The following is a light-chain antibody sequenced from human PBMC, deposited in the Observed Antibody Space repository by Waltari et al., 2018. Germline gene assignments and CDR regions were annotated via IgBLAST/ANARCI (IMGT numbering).Light chain of an antibody. CDR3: QQRSNWTPLT. CDR2: DAS. V-gene: IGKV3-11*01. J-gene: IGKJ2*01. CDR1: QSVGSY. Sequence: EIVLTQSPATLSLSPGDTATLSCRASQSVGSYLAWYQQKPGQAPRLLIYDASNRATGIPARFRGSGSGTDFTLTISSLEAEDFAVYYCQQRSNWTPLTFGQGARLEIK.